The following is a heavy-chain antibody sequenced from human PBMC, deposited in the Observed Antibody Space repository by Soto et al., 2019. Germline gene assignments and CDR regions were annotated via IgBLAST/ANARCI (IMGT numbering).Heavy chain of an antibody. CDR1: GGSISSGGYS. V-gene: IGHV4-30-2*01. CDR2: IYHGGST. Sequence: QLQLQESGSGLVRPSQTLSLSCAVSGGSISSGGYSWNWIRQPPGKGLEWIGYIYHGGSTYSNPSLESRVTLSVDTSKNQSSLRLSSVIAADTAVYYCARDRRSFYHDGSGLDYWGQGILVTVSS. J-gene: IGHJ4*02. CDR3: ARDRRSFYHDGSGLDY. D-gene: IGHD3-22*01.